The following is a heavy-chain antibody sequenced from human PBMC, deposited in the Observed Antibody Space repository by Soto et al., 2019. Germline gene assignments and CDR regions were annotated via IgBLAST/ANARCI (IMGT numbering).Heavy chain of an antibody. J-gene: IGHJ4*02. Sequence: GGSLRLSCAASGFTFSSYSMNWVRQAPGKGLYWVSSISSSSSYIYYADSVKGRFTISRDNAKNSLYLQMNSLRAEDTAVYYCARAVTGDLDYWGQGTLVTVSS. CDR2: ISSSSSYI. CDR1: GFTFSSYS. D-gene: IGHD7-27*01. CDR3: ARAVTGDLDY. V-gene: IGHV3-21*01.